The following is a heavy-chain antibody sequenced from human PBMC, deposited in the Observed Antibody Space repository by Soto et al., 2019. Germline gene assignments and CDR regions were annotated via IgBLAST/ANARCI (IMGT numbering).Heavy chain of an antibody. D-gene: IGHD2-15*01. Sequence: QVQLVQSGAEVKKPGASVKVSCKASGYTFTSYGISWVRQAPGQGLEWMGWISAYNGNTNYAQKLQGRVTMTTDTSTSTAYMELSSLRSDDTAVYYCARVMRLCSGGSCANWCDPWGQGTLVTVSS. J-gene: IGHJ5*02. CDR2: ISAYNGNT. V-gene: IGHV1-18*01. CDR3: ARVMRLCSGGSCANWCDP. CDR1: GYTFTSYG.